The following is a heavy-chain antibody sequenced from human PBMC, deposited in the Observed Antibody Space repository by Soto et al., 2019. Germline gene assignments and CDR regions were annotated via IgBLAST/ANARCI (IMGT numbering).Heavy chain of an antibody. D-gene: IGHD4-17*01. CDR1: GASISSDNW. V-gene: IGHV4-4*02. Sequence: QVQLQESGPGLVKPSGTLSLTCAVSGASISSDNWWNWVRQPPGQGLELIGEVYRSGSTNYDPSLKSRVTISIDMSKNQCSLTLTSVTAADTAMYYCARNGVYSLGSWGQGTLVTVSS. CDR2: VYRSGST. CDR3: ARNGVYSLGS. J-gene: IGHJ5*02.